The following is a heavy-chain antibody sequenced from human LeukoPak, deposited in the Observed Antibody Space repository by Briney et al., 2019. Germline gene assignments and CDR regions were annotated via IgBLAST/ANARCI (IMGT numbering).Heavy chain of an antibody. CDR2: IIPIFGTA. J-gene: IGHJ6*03. CDR3: ARGYYGSGSPYYYYYYMDV. CDR1: GGTFSSYA. Sequence: GASVKVSCKASGGTFSSYAISWVRQAPGQGLEWMGGIIPIFGTANYAQKFQGRVTITADKSTSTAYMELSSLRSEDTAVYYCARGYYGSGSPYYYYYYMDVWGKGTTVTVSS. V-gene: IGHV1-69*06. D-gene: IGHD3-10*01.